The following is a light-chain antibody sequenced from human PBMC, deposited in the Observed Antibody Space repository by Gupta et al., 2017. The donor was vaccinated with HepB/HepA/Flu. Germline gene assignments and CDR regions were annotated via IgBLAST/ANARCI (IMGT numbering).Light chain of an antibody. CDR2: SNN. V-gene: IGLV1-44*01. J-gene: IGLJ3*02. CDR1: SPNIGSNT. Sequence: QSVLTQPPSASGTPGQRGTISCSGSSPNIGSNTVNGYQQLPGTAPKLLIDSNNRRPSGVPDRFSGSKSGTSASLAISGLQSEDEADYYWAAWDDSLNGPNWVFGGGTKLTVL. CDR3: AAWDDSLNGPNWV.